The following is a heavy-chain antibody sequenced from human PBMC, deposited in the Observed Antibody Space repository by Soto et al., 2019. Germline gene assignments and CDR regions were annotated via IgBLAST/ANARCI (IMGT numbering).Heavy chain of an antibody. CDR3: ARVLGAPLYYFDW. CDR1: GYSISSGNY. Sequence: KPSETLSLTCPVSGYSISSGNYWAWIRQPPEGRLEWIGSIYESGTTYYNPSLRGRVTISVDTSKNQFSLELTSVTAADTALYYCARVLGAPLYYFDWWGQGTLVTVSS. V-gene: IGHV4-38-2*02. D-gene: IGHD1-26*01. J-gene: IGHJ4*02. CDR2: IYESGTT.